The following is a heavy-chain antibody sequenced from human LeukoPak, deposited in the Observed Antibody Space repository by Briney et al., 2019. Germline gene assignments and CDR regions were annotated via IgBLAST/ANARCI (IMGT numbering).Heavy chain of an antibody. Sequence: ASVKVSCXASGYTFTAYYMHWVRQARGQGLEWMAWINPNSGGTNYAQKFQGRVTMTRDTSISTAYMELSRLRSDDTAVYYCARESGGCSSTSCFKIGFDYWGQGTLVTVSS. CDR2: INPNSGGT. CDR1: GYTFTAYY. CDR3: ARESGGCSSTSCFKIGFDY. D-gene: IGHD2-2*01. J-gene: IGHJ4*02. V-gene: IGHV1-2*02.